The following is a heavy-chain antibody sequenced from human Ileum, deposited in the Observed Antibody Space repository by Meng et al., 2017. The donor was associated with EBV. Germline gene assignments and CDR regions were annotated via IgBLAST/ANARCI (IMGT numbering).Heavy chain of an antibody. D-gene: IGHD1-26*01. V-gene: IGHV7-4-1*02. CDR3: AREVGQGWYYFDY. J-gene: IGHJ4*02. Sequence: VTLVQSESELRKLGASVKASCQASGYTFRSHAMSWVRQAPGQGLEWMGWINSNTGNSTYAQGFTGRFVFSLDTSVSTAYLHINSLKTEDTAVYYCAREVGQGWYYFDYWGQGTLVTVSS. CDR2: INSNTGNS. CDR1: GYTFRSHA.